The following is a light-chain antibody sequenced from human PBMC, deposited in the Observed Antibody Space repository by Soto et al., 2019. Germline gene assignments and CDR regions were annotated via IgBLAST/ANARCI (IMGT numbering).Light chain of an antibody. CDR3: HQYGSSPLT. V-gene: IGKV3-20*01. J-gene: IGKJ4*01. CDR2: GAS. Sequence: EIVLTQSPGTLSLSPWERATLFCRASQSVSASYLACYQQKPGQAPRLLIYGASSRATGIPDRFSASRSGTAFTTTISRLEPEDFAVYYCHQYGSSPLTFGGGTKLEIK. CDR1: QSVSASY.